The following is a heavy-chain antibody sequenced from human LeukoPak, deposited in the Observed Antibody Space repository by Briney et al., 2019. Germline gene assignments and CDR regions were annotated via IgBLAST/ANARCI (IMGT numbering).Heavy chain of an antibody. Sequence: GESLKISCKGSGYSFTSYWIGWVRQMPGKGLGWMGIIYPGDSDTRYSPSFQGQVTISADKSISTAYLQWSSLKASDTAMYYCARHHGSGRLYDRSMDVWGKGTTVTVSS. CDR1: GYSFTSYW. J-gene: IGHJ6*04. CDR3: ARHHGSGRLYDRSMDV. V-gene: IGHV5-51*01. D-gene: IGHD3-10*01. CDR2: IYPGDSDT.